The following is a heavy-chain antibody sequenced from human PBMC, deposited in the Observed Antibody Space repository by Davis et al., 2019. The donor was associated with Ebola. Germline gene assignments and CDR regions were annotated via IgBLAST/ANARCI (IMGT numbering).Heavy chain of an antibody. V-gene: IGHV1-2*04. D-gene: IGHD3-22*01. CDR1: GYTFTGYY. CDR2: INPNSGGT. J-gene: IGHJ4*02. Sequence: ASVKVSCKASGYTFTGYYMHWVRQAPGQGLEWMGWINPNSGGTNYAQKFQGWVTMTRDTSISTAYMELSRLRSDDTAVYYCARGARIVVVTPHYWGQGTLVTVSS. CDR3: ARGARIVVVTPHY.